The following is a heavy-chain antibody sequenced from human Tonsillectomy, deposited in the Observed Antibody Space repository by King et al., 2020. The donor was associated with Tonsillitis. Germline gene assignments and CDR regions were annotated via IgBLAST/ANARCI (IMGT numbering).Heavy chain of an antibody. Sequence: DVQLVESGGGLVQPGGSLRLSCAASGFTFSSYAMSWVRQAPGKGLEWVSTVSGSGDPTYYADSVKGRFTISRDNSKNTLYLQMNSPRAEDTAVYYCVKGGFWYAWDWGQGTLVTVSS. J-gene: IGHJ4*02. CDR1: GFTFSSYA. D-gene: IGHD6-13*01. CDR2: VSGSGDPT. CDR3: VKGGFWYAWD. V-gene: IGHV3-23*04.